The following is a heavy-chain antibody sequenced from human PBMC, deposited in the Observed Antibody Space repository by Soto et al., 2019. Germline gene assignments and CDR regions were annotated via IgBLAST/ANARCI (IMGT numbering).Heavy chain of an antibody. V-gene: IGHV3-11*05. CDR2: ISSSSSYT. D-gene: IGHD1-26*01. CDR1: GFTFSDYY. CDR3: ARDSRKWQLNDY. J-gene: IGHJ4*02. Sequence: GGSLRLSCAASGFTFSDYYMSWIRQAPGKGLEWVSYISSSSSYTNYADSVKGRFTISRDNAKNSLYLQMNSLRAEDTAVYSCARDSRKWQLNDYWGQGTLDPVSS.